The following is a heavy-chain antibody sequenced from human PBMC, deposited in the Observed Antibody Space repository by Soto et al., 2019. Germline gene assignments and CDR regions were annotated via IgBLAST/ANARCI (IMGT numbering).Heavy chain of an antibody. D-gene: IGHD6-6*01. CDR1: GGSISSGGYS. CDR3: AGGIAARPLGY. Sequence: QLQLQESGSGLVKPSQTLSLTCAVSGGSISSGGYSWSWIRQPPGKGLEWIGYIYHSGSAYYNPSLQXRXTXSXXRSNNPFYLKLSSVPAADTAVYYCAGGIAARPLGYWGQGTLVTVSS. V-gene: IGHV4-30-2*01. CDR2: IYHSGSA. J-gene: IGHJ4*02.